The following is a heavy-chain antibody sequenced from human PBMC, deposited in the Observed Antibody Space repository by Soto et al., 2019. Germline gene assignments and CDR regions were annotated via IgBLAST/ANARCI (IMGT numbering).Heavy chain of an antibody. J-gene: IGHJ4*02. CDR2: ISYDGSNK. CDR3: ARDLVNRDSSGYLGKSLDY. V-gene: IGHV3-30-3*01. Sequence: GGSLRLSCAASGFTFSSYAMHWVRQAPGKGLEWVAVISYDGSNKYYADSVKGRFTISRDNSKNTLYLQMNSLRAEDTAVYYCARDLVNRDSSGYLGKSLDYWGQGTLVTVSS. D-gene: IGHD3-22*01. CDR1: GFTFSSYA.